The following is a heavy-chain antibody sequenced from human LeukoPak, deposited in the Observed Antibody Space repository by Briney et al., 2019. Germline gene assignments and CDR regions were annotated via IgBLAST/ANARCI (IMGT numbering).Heavy chain of an antibody. CDR3: AASAYYMAAADAY. J-gene: IGHJ4*02. V-gene: IGHV3-23*01. CDR1: GFIFSSYA. CDR2: ISGSGTNT. Sequence: GGSLRLSCAASGFIFSSYAMSWVRQAPGKGLEWISDISGSGTNTYYADSVKGRFTISRDYSSNTLYLQMNSLRAEDTALYYCAASAYYMAAADAYWGQGTLVTVSS. D-gene: IGHD3-3*01.